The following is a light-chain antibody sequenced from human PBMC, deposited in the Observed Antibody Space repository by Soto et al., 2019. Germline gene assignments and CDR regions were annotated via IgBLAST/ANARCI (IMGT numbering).Light chain of an antibody. Sequence: DIPMTQSPSSLSASVGDSVTITCRASQTVHNFLNWYQQRPGKAPELLIYSASTLQSGVPSRFSGRGSGTDFTLTITSLQPEDFATFYCQQTYSAPRTFGPGTKVDLK. CDR2: SAS. CDR3: QQTYSAPRT. CDR1: QTVHNF. J-gene: IGKJ3*01. V-gene: IGKV1-39*01.